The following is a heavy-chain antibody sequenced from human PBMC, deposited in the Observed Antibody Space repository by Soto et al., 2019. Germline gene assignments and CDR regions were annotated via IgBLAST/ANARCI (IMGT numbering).Heavy chain of an antibody. J-gene: IGHJ4*02. Sequence: EVQLVESGGGLVQPGRSLRLSCTASGFNFGDYAMGWVRQAPGKGLEWVAYIRSKGHGGTTEYAASVRGRFTISRDVSETIAYLQMDSLKTEDTAVYYCARDLYSLCRIRAFDYWGQGALVTVSS. D-gene: IGHD2-15*01. CDR2: IRSKGHGGTT. V-gene: IGHV3-49*04. CDR1: GFNFGDYA. CDR3: ARDLYSLCRIRAFDY.